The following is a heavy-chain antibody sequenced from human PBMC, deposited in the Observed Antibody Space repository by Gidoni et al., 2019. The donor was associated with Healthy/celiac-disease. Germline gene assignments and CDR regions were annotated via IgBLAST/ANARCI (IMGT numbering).Heavy chain of an antibody. D-gene: IGHD5-18*01. Sequence: CPVSGGSISSSSYYWGWIRQPPGKGLEWIGSIYYSGSTYYNTSLKSRVTISVDTSKNQFSLKLSSVTAADTAVYYCARSVDTAMVTAFDYWGQGTLVTVSS. CDR3: ARSVDTAMVTAFDY. CDR1: GGSISSSSYY. J-gene: IGHJ4*02. CDR2: IYYSGST. V-gene: IGHV4-39*01.